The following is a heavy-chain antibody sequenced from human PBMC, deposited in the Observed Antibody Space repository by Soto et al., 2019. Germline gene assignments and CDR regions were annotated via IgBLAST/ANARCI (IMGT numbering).Heavy chain of an antibody. J-gene: IGHJ4*02. V-gene: IGHV3-21*01. D-gene: IGHD4-17*01. CDR1: GFTFSSYS. Sequence: GGSLRLSCAASGFTFSSYSMNWVRQAPGKGVEWVSSISSSSSYKYYADSVKGRFTISRDNAKNSLYLQMNSLRAEDTAVYYCARDPRTTVTTPDYWGQGTLVTVSS. CDR2: ISSSSSYK. CDR3: ARDPRTTVTTPDY.